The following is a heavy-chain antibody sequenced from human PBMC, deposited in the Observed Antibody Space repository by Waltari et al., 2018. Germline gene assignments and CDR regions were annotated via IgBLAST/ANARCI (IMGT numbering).Heavy chain of an antibody. CDR3: AKDVAAGDPPNYYSYMDV. V-gene: IGHV3-9*01. CDR2: VRLKIGIL. CDR1: GFSFDDYA. J-gene: IGHJ6*03. D-gene: IGHD6-13*01. Sequence: EVQLVESGGGLVQPGRSLRLSCAASGFSFDDYAMHWVRQAAGKGLGWVVVVRLKIGILGSAYSVPGRFTISRDDAKNSLYLQMNSLRAEDTAVYYCAKDVAAGDPPNYYSYMDVWGKGTTVTVSS.